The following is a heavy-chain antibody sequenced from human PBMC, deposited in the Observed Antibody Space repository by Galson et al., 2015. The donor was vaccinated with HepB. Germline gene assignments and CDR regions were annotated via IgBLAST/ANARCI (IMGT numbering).Heavy chain of an antibody. D-gene: IGHD6-25*01. V-gene: IGHV3-21*01. J-gene: IGHJ4*02. CDR2: ISSDGTSI. CDR3: VRDSASWSLVTYFDS. CDR1: GFTFSSYS. Sequence: SLRLSCAASGFTFSSYSMHWVRQTPGKGLEWVSSISSDGTSISYADSVRGRFTISRDNPKKSLYLAMNGLRVDDTAVYYCVRDSASWSLVTYFDSWGQGKLVTVSS.